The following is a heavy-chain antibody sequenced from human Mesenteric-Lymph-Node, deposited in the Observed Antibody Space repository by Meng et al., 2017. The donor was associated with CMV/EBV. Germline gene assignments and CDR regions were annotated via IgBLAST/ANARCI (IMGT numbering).Heavy chain of an antibody. CDR1: GYTFTGYY. Sequence: ASVKVSCKASGYTFTGYYMHWVRQAPGQGLEWMGWINPNSGGTNYAQKFQGRVTMTRDTSISTAYMELSRLRSDDTAVYYCAIPPQPYYYYGMDVWGQGTTVTVSS. V-gene: IGHV1-2*02. D-gene: IGHD2-2*01. CDR3: AIPPQPYYYYGMDV. J-gene: IGHJ6*02. CDR2: INPNSGGT.